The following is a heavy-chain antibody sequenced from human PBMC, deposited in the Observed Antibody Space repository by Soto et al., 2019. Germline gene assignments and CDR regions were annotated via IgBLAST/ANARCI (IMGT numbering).Heavy chain of an antibody. D-gene: IGHD5-18*01. CDR2: ISYDGSNK. V-gene: IGHV3-30*18. J-gene: IGHJ4*02. Sequence: GGSLRLPCAASGFTFSSYGMHWVRQAPGKGLEWVAVISYDGSNKYYADSVKGRFTISRDNSKNTLYLQMNSLRAEDTAVYYCAKDLGIQLWETVFDYWGQGTLVTVSS. CDR1: GFTFSSYG. CDR3: AKDLGIQLWETVFDY.